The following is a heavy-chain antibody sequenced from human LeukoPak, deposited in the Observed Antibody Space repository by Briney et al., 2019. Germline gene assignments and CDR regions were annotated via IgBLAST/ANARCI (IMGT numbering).Heavy chain of an antibody. J-gene: IGHJ6*03. Sequence: GGSLRLSCAASGFTFDDYGMSWVHQAPGKGLVWVSRINSDGSSTSYADSVKGRFTISRDNAKNTLYLQMNSLRAEDTAVYYCARARTIFGVVITGYYYYMDVWGKGTTVTVSS. CDR2: INSDGSST. CDR3: ARARTIFGVVITGYYYYMDV. D-gene: IGHD3-3*01. V-gene: IGHV3-74*01. CDR1: GFTFDDYG.